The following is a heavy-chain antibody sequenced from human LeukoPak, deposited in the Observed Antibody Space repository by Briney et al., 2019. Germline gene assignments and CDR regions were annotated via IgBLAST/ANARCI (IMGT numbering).Heavy chain of an antibody. CDR2: INPNSGGT. Sequence: GASVKVSCKASGYTFTGYYMHWVRQAPGQGLEWMGWINPNSGGTNYAQKFQGRVTMTRDTSISTAYMELSRLRSDDTAVYYCARNQSCSSTSCHKGDMAPDYWGQGTLVTVSS. CDR3: ARNQSCSSTSCHKGDMAPDY. J-gene: IGHJ4*02. D-gene: IGHD2-2*01. V-gene: IGHV1-2*02. CDR1: GYTFTGYY.